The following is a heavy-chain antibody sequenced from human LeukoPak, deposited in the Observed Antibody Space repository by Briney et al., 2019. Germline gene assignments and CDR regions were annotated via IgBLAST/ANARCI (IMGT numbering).Heavy chain of an antibody. CDR1: GYTFTGYD. CDR2: INLNSGGT. V-gene: IGHV1-2*02. CDR3: TLYNH. Sequence: GASVKVSCKASGYTFTGYDMHWVRQAPGQRLEWVGWINLNSGGTHYAQKFQGRVTMTRDTSISTAYMEVSRLGSDDTAVYYCTLYNHWGQGTLVTVSS. J-gene: IGHJ4*02. D-gene: IGHD5-24*01.